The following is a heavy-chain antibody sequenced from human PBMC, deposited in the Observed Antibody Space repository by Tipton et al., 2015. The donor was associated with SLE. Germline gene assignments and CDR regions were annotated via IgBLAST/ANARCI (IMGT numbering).Heavy chain of an antibody. CDR1: GYSIRSGYY. V-gene: IGHV4-38-2*01. CDR3: AVGSSSGYFDY. Sequence: TLSLTCAVSGYSIRSGYYWGWIRQPPGKGLEWIGSIYHSGSTYYNPSLKSRVTISVDTSKNQFSLKLSSVTAADTAVYYCAVGSSSGYFDYWGQGTLVTVSS. D-gene: IGHD6-13*01. J-gene: IGHJ4*02. CDR2: IYHSGST.